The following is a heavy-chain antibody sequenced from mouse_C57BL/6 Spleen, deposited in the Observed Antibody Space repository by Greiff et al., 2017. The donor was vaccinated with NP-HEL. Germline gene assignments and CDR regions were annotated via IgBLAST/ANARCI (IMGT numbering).Heavy chain of an antibody. CDR1: GYTFTSYW. V-gene: IGHV1-53*01. CDR2: INPSNGGT. CDR3: ARWALNYDYDWGYAMDY. Sequence: QVQLQQPGTELVKPGASVKLSCKASGYTFTSYWMHWVKQRPGQGLEWIGNINPSNGGTNYNEKFKSKATLTVDKSSSTAYMQLSSLTSEDSAVYYCARWALNYDYDWGYAMDYWGQGTSVTVSS. D-gene: IGHD2-4*01. J-gene: IGHJ4*01.